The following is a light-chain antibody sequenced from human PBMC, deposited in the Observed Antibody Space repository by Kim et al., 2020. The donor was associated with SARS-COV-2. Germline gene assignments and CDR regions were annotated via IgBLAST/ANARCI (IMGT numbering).Light chain of an antibody. CDR2: DAS. V-gene: IGKV1-9*01. Sequence: DIPLTQSPSFLSSSLGDRATITCRASQSISSYLAWYQQEPGQAPKLLIYDASTLHSGVPSRFSGSGSGTDFTLTISSLEPEDVATYYCQQLNSYPKTFGQGTKVDIK. J-gene: IGKJ1*01. CDR1: QSISSY. CDR3: QQLNSYPKT.